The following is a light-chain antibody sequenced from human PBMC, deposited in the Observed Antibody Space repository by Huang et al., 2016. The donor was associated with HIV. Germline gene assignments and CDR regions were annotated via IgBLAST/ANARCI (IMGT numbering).Light chain of an antibody. Sequence: ETEMTQFPATLSVSPGESATLSCRASQSVSTNLAWYQQKPGQAPSLLIYAAATRAPGGPGRFGGSGSGTGFTLTISSLQSEDFAIYYCLQYNTWPKTFGQGTRVDFK. CDR3: LQYNTWPKT. CDR1: QSVSTN. V-gene: IGKV3-15*01. J-gene: IGKJ1*01. CDR2: AAA.